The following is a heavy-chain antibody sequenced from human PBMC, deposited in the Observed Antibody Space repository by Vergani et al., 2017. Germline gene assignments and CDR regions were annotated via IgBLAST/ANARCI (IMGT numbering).Heavy chain of an antibody. CDR2: IYYSGST. J-gene: IGHJ4*02. Sequence: QVQLQESGPGLVKPSETLSLTCTVSGGSISSYYWSWIRQPPGKGLEWIGYIYYSGSTNYNPSLKSRVTISVDTSKNQFSLKLSSVTAADTAVYYCAREGADILTGYYREYYFDYWGQGTLVTVS. CDR3: AREGADILTGYYREYYFDY. V-gene: IGHV4-59*01. CDR1: GGSISSYY. D-gene: IGHD3-9*01.